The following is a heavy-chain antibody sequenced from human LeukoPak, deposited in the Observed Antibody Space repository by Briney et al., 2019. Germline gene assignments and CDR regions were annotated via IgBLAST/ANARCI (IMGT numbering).Heavy chain of an antibody. V-gene: IGHV4-34*01. CDR2: INHSGST. Sequence: SETLSLTCAVYGGSFSGYYWSWIRQPPGKGLEWIGEINHSGSTNYNPSLKSRVTISVDTSKNQFSLKLSSVTAADTAVYYCAISHTKGYSTRNPRGWFDPWGQGTLVTVSS. CDR1: GGSFSGYY. CDR3: AISHTKGYSTRNPRGWFDP. J-gene: IGHJ5*02. D-gene: IGHD6-13*01.